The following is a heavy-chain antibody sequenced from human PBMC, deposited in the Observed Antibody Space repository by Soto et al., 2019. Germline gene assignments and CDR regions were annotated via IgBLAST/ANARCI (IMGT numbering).Heavy chain of an antibody. CDR3: ARREGFWSGYFYHYGMDV. D-gene: IGHD3-3*01. CDR2: MSYDGSDK. Sequence: PGGSLRLSCAASGFTFSSYAMHWVRQAPGKGLEWVAFMSYDGSDKYYADSVKGRFTISRDNSKNTLHLQMNSLRAEDTAVYYYARREGFWSGYFYHYGMDVWGQGTTVTVSS. CDR1: GFTFSSYA. V-gene: IGHV3-30-3*01. J-gene: IGHJ6*02.